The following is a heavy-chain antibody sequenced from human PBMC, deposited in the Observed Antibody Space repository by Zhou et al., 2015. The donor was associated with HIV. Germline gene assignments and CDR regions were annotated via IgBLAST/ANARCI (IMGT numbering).Heavy chain of an antibody. Sequence: QVQLVQSGAEVKKPGSSVKVSCKASGGTFSSYAISWVRQAPGQGLEWMGGIIPIFGTANYAQKFQGRVTITADESTSTAYMELSSLRSEDTAVYYCAREMARYSSSSAPAYWGPGEPWVTVSS. D-gene: IGHD6-6*01. V-gene: IGHV1-69*12. CDR1: GGTFSSYA. CDR3: AREMARYSSSSAPAY. CDR2: IIPIFGTA. J-gene: IGHJ4*01.